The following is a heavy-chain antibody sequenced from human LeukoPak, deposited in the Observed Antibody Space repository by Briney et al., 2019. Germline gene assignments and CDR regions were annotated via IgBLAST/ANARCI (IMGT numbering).Heavy chain of an antibody. D-gene: IGHD5-18*01. CDR1: GFTVSSNY. CDR3: ARKRGYNYGYDN. Sequence: GGSLRLPCAASGFTVSSNYMSWVRQAPGKGLEWVSVTYSGGSTYYADSVKGRFTISRDNSKNTLYFQMTSLRDEDTHVYYCARKRGYNYGYDNWGQGTLVTVSS. V-gene: IGHV3-53*01. CDR2: TYSGGST. J-gene: IGHJ4*02.